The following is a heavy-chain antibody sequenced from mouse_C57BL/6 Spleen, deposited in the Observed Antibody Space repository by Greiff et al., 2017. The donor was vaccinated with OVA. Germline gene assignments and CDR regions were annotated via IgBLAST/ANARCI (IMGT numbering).Heavy chain of an antibody. D-gene: IGHD2-5*01. CDR1: GYTFTDYN. CDR3: ASAYYSKGAMDY. J-gene: IGHJ4*01. CDR2: INPNNGGT. V-gene: IGHV1-22*01. Sequence: VQLQQSGPELVKPGASVKMSCKASGYTFTDYNMHWVKQSHGKSLEWIGYINPNNGGTSYNQKFKGKATLTGNKSSSTAYMELRSLTSEDSAVYYCASAYYSKGAMDYWGQGTSVTVSS.